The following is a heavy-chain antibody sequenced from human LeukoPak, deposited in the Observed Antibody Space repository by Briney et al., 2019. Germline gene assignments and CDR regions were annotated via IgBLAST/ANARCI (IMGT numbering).Heavy chain of an antibody. D-gene: IGHD5-12*01. Sequence: SETLSLTCTVSGGSIKSGSYYWSWIRQPAGKGLEWIGRIYPSGTTTYNPSLKGRVTISVDTSKNQFSLRQSSVTAADTAVYYCARVSGYDSSCDYWGQGTLVTVSS. CDR1: GGSIKSGSYY. J-gene: IGHJ4*02. CDR3: ARVSGYDSSCDY. CDR2: IYPSGTT. V-gene: IGHV4-61*02.